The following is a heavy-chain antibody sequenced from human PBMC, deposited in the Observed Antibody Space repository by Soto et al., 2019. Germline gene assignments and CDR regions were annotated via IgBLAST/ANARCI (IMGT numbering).Heavy chain of an antibody. V-gene: IGHV4-34*01. Sequence: PSETLSLTCAVYGGSFSGYYWSWIRQPPGKGLEWIGEINHSGSTNYNPSLKSRVTISVDTSKNQFSLKLSSVTAADTAVYYCARKRPYYDILTGYYWVHTAAYWGQG. J-gene: IGHJ4*02. CDR2: INHSGST. D-gene: IGHD3-9*01. CDR3: ARKRPYYDILTGYYWVHTAAY. CDR1: GGSFSGYY.